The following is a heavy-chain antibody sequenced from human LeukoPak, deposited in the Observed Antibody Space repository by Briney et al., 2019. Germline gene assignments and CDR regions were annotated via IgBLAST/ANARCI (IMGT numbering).Heavy chain of an antibody. CDR2: MNPYSGER. Sequence: ASVTVSFTTSGYTFTIYHINWVRQATGQGVGWVGWMNPYSGERGYAQKFQGRVSITSDTSISTAYMELSSLRSEHTAVYFCARTTSLTASGYYYWGQGTLVTVSS. J-gene: IGHJ4*02. CDR1: GYTFTIYH. D-gene: IGHD4-17*01. CDR3: ARTTSLTASGYYY. V-gene: IGHV1-8*03.